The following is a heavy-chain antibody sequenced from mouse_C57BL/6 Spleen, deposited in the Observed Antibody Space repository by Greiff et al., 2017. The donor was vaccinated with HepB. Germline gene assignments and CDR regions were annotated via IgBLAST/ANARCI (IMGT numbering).Heavy chain of an antibody. D-gene: IGHD1-1*01. CDR1: GYTFTSYW. CDR3: AREGNYYGSSYENFDV. Sequence: VKLQQPGAELVRPGSSVKLSCKASGYTFTSYWMDWVKQRPGQGLEWIGNIYPSDSETHYNQKFKDKATLTVDKSSSTAYMQLSSLTSEDSAVYYCAREGNYYGSSYENFDVWGTGTTVTVSS. V-gene: IGHV1-61*01. J-gene: IGHJ1*03. CDR2: IYPSDSET.